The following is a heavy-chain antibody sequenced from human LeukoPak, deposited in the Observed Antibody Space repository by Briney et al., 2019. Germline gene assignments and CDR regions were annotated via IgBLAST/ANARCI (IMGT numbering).Heavy chain of an antibody. J-gene: IGHJ6*04. Sequence: GGSLRLSCEASGFTFSDYYMSWIRQAPGKGLEWISYISSGSSSIYYADSVKGRFTISRDNAKNSLYLQMNSLRAEDTAVYYCAELRIPMIGGAWGKGNTVTMSS. CDR3: AELRIPMIGGA. D-gene: IGHD3-10*02. V-gene: IGHV3-11*04. CDR2: ISSGSSSI. CDR1: GFTFSDYY.